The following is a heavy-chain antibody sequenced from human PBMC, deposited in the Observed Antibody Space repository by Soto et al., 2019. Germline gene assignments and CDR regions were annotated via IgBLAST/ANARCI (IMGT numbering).Heavy chain of an antibody. V-gene: IGHV1-69*06. Sequence: QVQLVQSGAEVKKPGSSVKVSCEASGGTFSGHAISWVRQAPGQGPEWMGGLIPLFGTTQHAQNFQDRLMITADKSTSTAYMELTSLRFEDAAIYYCARGPNWGYRCDSWGQGTLVTVSS. CDR1: GGTFSGHA. CDR3: ARGPNWGYRCDS. J-gene: IGHJ4*02. CDR2: LIPLFGTT. D-gene: IGHD7-27*01.